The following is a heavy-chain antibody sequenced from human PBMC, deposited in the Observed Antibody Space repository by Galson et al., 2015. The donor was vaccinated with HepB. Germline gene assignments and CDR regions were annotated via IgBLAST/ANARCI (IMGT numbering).Heavy chain of an antibody. CDR2: IWYDGSNK. V-gene: IGHV3-33*01. J-gene: IGHJ6*02. Sequence: SLRLSCAASGFTFSSYGMHWVRQAPGKGLEWVAVIWYDGSNKYYADSVKGRFTISRDNPKNTLYLQMNSLRAEDTAVYYCARGGKRYFDWLLPPHYYYYGMDVWGQGTTVTVSS. CDR1: GFTFSSYG. D-gene: IGHD3-9*01. CDR3: ARGGKRYFDWLLPPHYYYYGMDV.